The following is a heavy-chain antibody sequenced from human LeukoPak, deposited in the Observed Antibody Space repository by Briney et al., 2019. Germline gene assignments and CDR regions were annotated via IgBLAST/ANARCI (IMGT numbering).Heavy chain of an antibody. CDR1: GFTFSNYA. CDR3: AKPGPTATNLHWFDS. CDR2: VSYDGSNK. V-gene: IGHV3-30-3*02. J-gene: IGHJ5*01. D-gene: IGHD1-1*01. Sequence: QPGRSLRLSCAASGFTFSNYAMHWVRQAPGKGLEWVAVVSYDGSNKYYADSVKGRFTISRDNSKNTLYLQMNSLRADDTAIYYCAKPGPTATNLHWFDSWGQGTLVTVSS.